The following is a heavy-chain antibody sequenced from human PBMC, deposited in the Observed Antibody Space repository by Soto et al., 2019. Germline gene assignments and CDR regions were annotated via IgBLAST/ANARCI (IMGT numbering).Heavy chain of an antibody. CDR2: MNPNSGNT. J-gene: IGHJ4*02. CDR1: GYTFTSYD. Sequence: QVQLVQSGAEVKKPGASVKVSCKASGYTFTSYDINWVRQATGQGLEWMGWMNPNSGNTGYAQKFQGRVTMTRNTSRATAYMEMSSLRCGDPAVYYCGRERSGKAAYWGKGALVNVSS. D-gene: IGHD1-1*01. V-gene: IGHV1-8*01. CDR3: GRERSGKAAY.